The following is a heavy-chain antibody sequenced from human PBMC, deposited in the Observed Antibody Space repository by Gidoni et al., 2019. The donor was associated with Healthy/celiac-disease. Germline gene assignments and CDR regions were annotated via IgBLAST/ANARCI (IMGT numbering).Heavy chain of an antibody. D-gene: IGHD3-9*01. Sequence: EVQLVESWGGLVKPGVSLRLSCVASGFTFNCCTMNWVRQAPGKGLEWFSSITSSSSYIDYADSVKGRFTISRDNAKNSLYLQMNSLRAEDTAVYYCASYDILTDSLDYWGQGTLVTVSS. V-gene: IGHV3-21*01. CDR1: GFTFNCCT. CDR3: ASYDILTDSLDY. CDR2: ITSSSSYI. J-gene: IGHJ4*02.